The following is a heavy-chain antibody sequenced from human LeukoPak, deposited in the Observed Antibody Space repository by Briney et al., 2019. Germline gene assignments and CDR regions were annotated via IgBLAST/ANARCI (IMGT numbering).Heavy chain of an antibody. D-gene: IGHD3-10*01. V-gene: IGHV3-13*01. CDR1: GFTFSSYD. Sequence: GGSLRLSCAASGFTFSSYDMHWVRQATGKGLEWFSAIGTAGDTYYPGSVKGRFTISRENAKNSLYLQMNSLRAGDTAVYYCARGKGVTMVRGPFDYWGQGTLVTVSS. J-gene: IGHJ4*02. CDR3: ARGKGVTMVRGPFDY. CDR2: IGTAGDT.